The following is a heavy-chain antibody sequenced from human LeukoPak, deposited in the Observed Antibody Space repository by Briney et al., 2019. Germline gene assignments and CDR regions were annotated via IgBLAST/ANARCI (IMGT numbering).Heavy chain of an antibody. CDR2: IYSGGST. J-gene: IGHJ4*02. CDR3: ASINYYYDSSGPFDY. Sequence: GGSLRLSCAASGFTVSSNYMSWVRQAPGKGLEWVSVIYSGGSTYYADSVKGRFTISRDNSKNTLYLQMNSLRAEDTAVYYCASINYYYDSSGPFDYWGQGTLVTVSS. D-gene: IGHD3-22*01. CDR1: GFTVSSNY. V-gene: IGHV3-66*01.